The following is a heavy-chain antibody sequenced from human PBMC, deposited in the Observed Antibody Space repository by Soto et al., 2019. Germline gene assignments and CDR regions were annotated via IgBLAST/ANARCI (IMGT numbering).Heavy chain of an antibody. V-gene: IGHV1-69*01. CDR3: ASLITVDIVATSYFDY. CDR1: GGTFSSYA. D-gene: IGHD5-12*01. CDR2: IIPIFGTA. Sequence: QVQLVQSGAEVKKPGSSVKVSCKASGGTFSSYAISWVRQAPGQGLEWMGGIIPIFGTATYAQKFQGRVTITADESTSTAYMELSSLRSEDTAVYYCASLITVDIVATSYFDYWGQGTLVTVSS. J-gene: IGHJ4*02.